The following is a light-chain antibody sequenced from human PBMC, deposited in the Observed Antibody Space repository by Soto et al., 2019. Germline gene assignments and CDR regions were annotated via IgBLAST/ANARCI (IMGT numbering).Light chain of an antibody. Sequence: QSVLTQPASVSGSLGQSITMSCTGTSTDVGGYNFVSWYQQHPDKAPKLLIYEVTNRPSGVSNRFSGSKSGNTASLTISGLQAEDEADYYCTSYKTSSTYVFGTGTKVTVL. CDR2: EVT. J-gene: IGLJ1*01. CDR3: TSYKTSSTYV. V-gene: IGLV2-14*01. CDR1: STDVGGYNF.